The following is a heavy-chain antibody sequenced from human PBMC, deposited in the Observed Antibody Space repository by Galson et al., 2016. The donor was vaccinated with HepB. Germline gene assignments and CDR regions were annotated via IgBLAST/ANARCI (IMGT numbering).Heavy chain of an antibody. CDR2: IYPGDSDA. V-gene: IGHV5-51*01. CDR1: GYRFTGYW. CDR3: ASLGYNTKWSRDY. Sequence: QSGAEVKKPGESLKISCEGSGYRFTGYWIGWVRQMPGKGLEWMGIIYPGDSDAKYSPSVQGQVTISADKYNSTTYLQWSSLKTSDTAMYYCASLGYNTKWSRDYWGQGTLVTVSS. J-gene: IGHJ4*02. D-gene: IGHD5-12*01.